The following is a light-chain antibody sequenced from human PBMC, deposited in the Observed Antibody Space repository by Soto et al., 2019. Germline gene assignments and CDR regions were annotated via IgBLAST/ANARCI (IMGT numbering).Light chain of an antibody. CDR2: GPS. Sequence: EIVLTQSPVTLSLSPGERPTLSCRATQSVSSIYLAWYQQKPGRAPRLLLSGPSSRAAGIPDRFSGSGSGTDFTLIISRLEPEDFALYYCQQHGSSPITFGQGTRLEIK. CDR3: QQHGSSPIT. CDR1: QSVSSIY. V-gene: IGKV3-20*01. J-gene: IGKJ5*01.